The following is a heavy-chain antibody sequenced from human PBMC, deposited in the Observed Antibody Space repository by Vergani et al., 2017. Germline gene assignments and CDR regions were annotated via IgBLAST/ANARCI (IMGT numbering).Heavy chain of an antibody. CDR3: AVGGDYGSWTMGAFDY. V-gene: IGHV1-69*02. CDR2: IIPILGIA. J-gene: IGHJ4*02. D-gene: IGHD3-10*01. Sequence: QVQLVQSGAEVKKPGSSVKVSCKASGGTFSSYTISWVRQAPGQGLEWMGRIIPILGIANYAQKFQGRVTITADKSTSTAYMELSSLRSEDTAVYYCAVGGDYGSWTMGAFDYWGQGTLVTVSS. CDR1: GGTFSSYT.